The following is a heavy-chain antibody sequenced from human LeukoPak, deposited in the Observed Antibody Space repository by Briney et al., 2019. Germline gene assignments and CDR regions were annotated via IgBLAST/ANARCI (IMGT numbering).Heavy chain of an antibody. J-gene: IGHJ4*02. D-gene: IGHD3-22*01. CDR2: ISGSGGST. CDR1: GFTFSTYA. Sequence: GGSLRLSCAASGFTFSTYAMSWVRQAPGKGLEWVSSISGSGGSTYYADSVKGRFTISRDASKNTLFLQMNSLRADDTAVYYCARKTDSSGSGDYWGQGTLVTVSS. CDR3: ARKTDSSGSGDY. V-gene: IGHV3-23*01.